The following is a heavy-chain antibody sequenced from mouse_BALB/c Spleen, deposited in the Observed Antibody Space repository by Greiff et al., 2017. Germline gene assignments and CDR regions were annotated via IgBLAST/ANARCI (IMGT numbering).Heavy chain of an antibody. J-gene: IGHJ3*01. CDR3: ARHEDRGLTPAWFAY. V-gene: IGHV1-62-2*01. CDR2: FYPGSGSI. D-gene: IGHD3-1*01. Sequence: VQLQQSGAGLVKPGASVKLSCKASGYTFTEYIIHWVKQRSGQGLEWIGWFYPGSGSIKYNEKFKDKATLTADKSSSTVYMELNRLTSEDSAVYFCARHEDRGLTPAWFAYWGQGTLVTVSA. CDR1: GYTFTEYI.